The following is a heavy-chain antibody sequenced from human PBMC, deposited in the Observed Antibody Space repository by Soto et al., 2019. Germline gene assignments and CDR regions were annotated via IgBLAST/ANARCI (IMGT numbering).Heavy chain of an antibody. CDR3: AKLPNCGGDCYCEY. J-gene: IGHJ4*02. D-gene: IGHD2-21*02. CDR1: GFAFSSYG. V-gene: IGHV3-30*02. Sequence: QVQLVESGGGVVQPGGSLRLSCATSGFAFSSYGMHWVRQAPGKGLEWVAVVRFDAINKYYADSVKVRFTISRDNSKSMVYLQMTSLRPDDTDVYYCAKLPNCGGDCYCEYWGQGTLVTVSS. CDR2: VRFDAINK.